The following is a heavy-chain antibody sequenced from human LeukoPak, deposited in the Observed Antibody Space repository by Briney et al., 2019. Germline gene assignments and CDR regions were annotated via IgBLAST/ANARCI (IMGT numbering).Heavy chain of an antibody. V-gene: IGHV3-48*03. CDR2: ISSSGSTI. CDR1: GFTFSSYE. D-gene: IGHD3-10*01. Sequence: GGSLRLSCAASGFTFSSYEMNWVRQAPGKGLEWVSYISSSGSTIYYADSVKGRFTISRDNSKNMLYLQMNSLRAEDTAVYYCAKDGWNYYYGSGSYISYWGQGTLVTVSS. J-gene: IGHJ4*02. CDR3: AKDGWNYYYGSGSYISY.